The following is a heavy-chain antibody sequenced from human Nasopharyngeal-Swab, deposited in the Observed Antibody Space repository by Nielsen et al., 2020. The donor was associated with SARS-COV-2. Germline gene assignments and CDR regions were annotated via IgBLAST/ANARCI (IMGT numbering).Heavy chain of an antibody. J-gene: IGHJ6*03. V-gene: IGHV3-21*01. Sequence: GGSLRLSCAGSGFTFNSYSMIWVRQVPGEGLEWVSSISGSGSYVYYADSVKGRFTISKDSAKNSLYLQMNSLRAEDTAVYLCARIAGRGSIYYYYMDVWGTGTTVTVSS. D-gene: IGHD1-26*01. CDR1: GFTFNSYS. CDR2: ISGSGSYV. CDR3: ARIAGRGSIYYYYMDV.